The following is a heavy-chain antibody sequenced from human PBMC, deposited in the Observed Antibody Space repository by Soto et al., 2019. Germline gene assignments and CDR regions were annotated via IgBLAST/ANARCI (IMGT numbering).Heavy chain of an antibody. J-gene: IGHJ3*02. CDR3: TRARWAGTSDAFDI. CDR2: VNPNTGGT. CDR1: GYTFTDYY. D-gene: IGHD6-19*01. V-gene: IGHV1-2*02. Sequence: ASVKVSCNASGYTFTDYYLHCVRQALGQGLECLGWVNPNTGGTDSAQRFQGRVTMTRDTSIRIAYMELSRLRSDDTAMYYCTRARWAGTSDAFDIWGQGTMVTVSS.